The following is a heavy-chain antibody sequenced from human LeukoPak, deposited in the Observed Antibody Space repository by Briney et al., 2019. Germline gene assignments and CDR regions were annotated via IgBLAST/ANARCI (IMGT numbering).Heavy chain of an antibody. V-gene: IGHV3-30*18. J-gene: IGHJ4*02. Sequence: QPGGSLRLSCAASGFTFSSYGMHWVRQAPGKGLEWVAVISYDGSNKYYADSVKGRFTISRDNSKNTLYLQMNSLRAEDTAVYYCAKEAWSGYQTDYFDYWGQGTLVTVSS. CDR1: GFTFSSYG. CDR2: ISYDGSNK. D-gene: IGHD3-3*01. CDR3: AKEAWSGYQTDYFDY.